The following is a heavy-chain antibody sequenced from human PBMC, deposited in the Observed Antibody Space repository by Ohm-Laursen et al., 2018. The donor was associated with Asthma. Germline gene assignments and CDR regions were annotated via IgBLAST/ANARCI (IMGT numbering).Heavy chain of an antibody. J-gene: IGHJ4*02. CDR3: AKARVEPNGGYYFDY. Sequence: SLRLSCTASGFIFTNYGMHWVRQAPGKGLEWVAVIWYDGTNKYYGDSVKGRFTISRDNSKNTLYLQMNSLRAEDTAIYYCAKARVEPNGGYYFDYWGQGTLVTVSS. CDR2: IWYDGTNK. CDR1: GFIFTNYG. V-gene: IGHV3-33*06.